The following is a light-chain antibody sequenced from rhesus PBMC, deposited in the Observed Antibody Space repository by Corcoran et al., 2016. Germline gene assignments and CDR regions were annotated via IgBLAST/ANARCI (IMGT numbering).Light chain of an antibody. CDR1: QGISNY. Sequence: DIQMTQSPSSLSASVGDTVTITCRASQGISNYLSWYQQKPGKAPKPLIYSASSLESGVPSRFSGSGSCINFTLTSSSLQPEDFATYYCRHMYGTPPTFGGGTKVELK. CDR2: SAS. V-gene: IGKV1S15*01. CDR3: RHMYGTPPT. J-gene: IGKJ4*01.